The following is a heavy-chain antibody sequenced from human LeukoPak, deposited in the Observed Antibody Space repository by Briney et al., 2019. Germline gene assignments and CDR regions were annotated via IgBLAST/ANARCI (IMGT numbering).Heavy chain of an antibody. CDR3: ARNIVGPRQVDY. V-gene: IGHV4-59*01. J-gene: IGHJ4*02. D-gene: IGHD1-26*01. Sequence: PSKTLSLTCTVSGGSISSYYWSWIRQPPGKGLEWIGYIYHSGTTNYNPSLKSRVTISVDTSKSQFSLKLSSVTAADTAIYYCARNIVGPRQVDYWGQGTLVTVSS. CDR1: GGSISSYY. CDR2: IYHSGTT.